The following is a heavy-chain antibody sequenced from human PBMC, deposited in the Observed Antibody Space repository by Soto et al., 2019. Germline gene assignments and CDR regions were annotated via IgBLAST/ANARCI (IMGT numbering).Heavy chain of an antibody. CDR1: GFSLSTSGGG. D-gene: IGHD1-26*01. J-gene: IGHJ4*02. CDR3: AHRQWEGFDY. Sequence: QITLKESGPTLVKPTQTLTLTCTFSGFSLSTSGGGVGWIRQPPGKALEWLALIYWDDQKHYSPSVKSRLTITKDTSKNQGVLTMTTVDPVDTATYYCAHRQWEGFDYWGQGTLVTVSS. V-gene: IGHV2-5*02. CDR2: IYWDDQK.